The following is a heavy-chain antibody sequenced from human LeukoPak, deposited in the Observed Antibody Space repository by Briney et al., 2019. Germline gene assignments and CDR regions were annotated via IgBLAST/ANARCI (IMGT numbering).Heavy chain of an antibody. D-gene: IGHD1-26*01. V-gene: IGHV3-23*01. J-gene: IGHJ5*01. Sequence: QPGGSLRLSCVASGFTFTNCATTSVRHAPGKGLEWVSSISVSGSTTNHADSAKGRFTISRDNSKNTVYLQMNSLSVEDTAVYYCAKDQSRVGASDPFDSWGQGTLVTVSS. CDR1: GFTFTNCA. CDR2: ISVSGSTT. CDR3: AKDQSRVGASDPFDS.